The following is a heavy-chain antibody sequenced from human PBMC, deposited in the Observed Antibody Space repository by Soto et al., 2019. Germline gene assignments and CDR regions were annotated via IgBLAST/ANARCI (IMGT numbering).Heavy chain of an antibody. CDR3: ATSYGSGYRAFDY. J-gene: IGHJ4*02. D-gene: IGHD3-10*01. CDR2: INPILSMS. Sequence: ASVKVSCKASGYTFTSYGISWVRQAPGLGLEWVGRINPILSMSNYAQKFQGRVTMTADKSTSTAYMELRSLRSEDTAMYYCATSYGSGYRAFDYWGQGALVTVSS. V-gene: IGHV1-69*04. CDR1: GYTFTSYG.